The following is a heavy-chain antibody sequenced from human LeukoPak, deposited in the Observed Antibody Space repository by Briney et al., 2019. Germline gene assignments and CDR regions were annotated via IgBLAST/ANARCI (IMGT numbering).Heavy chain of an antibody. CDR1: GGSISSGGYY. CDR3: ARAAAAAGYYFDY. CDR2: IYYSGST. D-gene: IGHD6-13*01. J-gene: IGHJ4*02. V-gene: IGHV4-31*03. Sequence: PSQTLSLTCTVSGGSISSGGYYWSWIRQHPGKGLEWIGYIYYSGSTNYNPSLKSRVTISVDTSKNQFSLKLSSVTAADTAVYYCARAAAAAGYYFDYWGQGALVTVSS.